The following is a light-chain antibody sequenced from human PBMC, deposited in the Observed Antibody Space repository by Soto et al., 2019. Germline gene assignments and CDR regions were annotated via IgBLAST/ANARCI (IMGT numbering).Light chain of an antibody. CDR3: SSYAGGVV. V-gene: IGLV2-8*01. CDR1: SSDVGGYNY. J-gene: IGLJ2*01. CDR2: EVS. Sequence: QSALTQPPSASGSPGQSVTISCTGTSSDVGGYNYVSWYQQHPGKAPKLMIYEVSKRHSGVPDRFSGSKSGNTASLTVSGLQAEDEADYYCSSYAGGVVFGGATQLTVL.